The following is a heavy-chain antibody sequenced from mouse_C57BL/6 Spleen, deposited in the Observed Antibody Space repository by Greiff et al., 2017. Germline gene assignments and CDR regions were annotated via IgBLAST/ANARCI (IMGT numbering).Heavy chain of an antibody. J-gene: IGHJ2*01. D-gene: IGHD1-1*02. CDR2: ISYDGSN. CDR3: ARVGSFYYFDY. CDR1: GYSITSGYY. Sequence: EVKLMESGPGLVKPSQSLSLTCSVTGYSITSGYYWNWIRQFPGNKLEWMGYISYDGSNNYNPSLKNLISITRDTSKNQFFLKLNSVTTEDTATYYCARVGSFYYFDYWGQGTTLTVSS. V-gene: IGHV3-6*01.